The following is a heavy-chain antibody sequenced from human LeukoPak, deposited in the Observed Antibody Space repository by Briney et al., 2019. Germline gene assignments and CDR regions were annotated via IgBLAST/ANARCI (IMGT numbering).Heavy chain of an antibody. CDR2: IYYSGST. CDR3: AKQLGYCSDGSCYFPY. J-gene: IGHJ4*02. D-gene: IGHD2-15*01. CDR1: GGPVSSGSYY. V-gene: IGHV4-61*01. Sequence: PSETLSLTCTVPGGPVSSGSYYWSWIRQPPGKGLEWIGYIYYSGSTNYNPSLKSRVTISVDTSKNQFSLKLSSVTAADTAVYYCAKQLGYCSDGSCYFPYWGQGTLVTVSS.